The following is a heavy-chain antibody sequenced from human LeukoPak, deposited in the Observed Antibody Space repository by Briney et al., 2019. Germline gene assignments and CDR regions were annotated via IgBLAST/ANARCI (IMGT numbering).Heavy chain of an antibody. D-gene: IGHD6-13*01. CDR2: IYYSGST. V-gene: IGHV4-39*01. J-gene: IGHJ4*02. CDR3: ARVNLPGSWYVYFDY. Sequence: SETLSLTCTVFGGSISSSSYYWGWIRQPPGKGLEWIGSIYYSGSTYYNPSLKSRVTISVDTSKNQFSLKLSSVTAADTAVYYCARVNLPGSWYVYFDYWGQGTLVTVSS. CDR1: GGSISSSSYY.